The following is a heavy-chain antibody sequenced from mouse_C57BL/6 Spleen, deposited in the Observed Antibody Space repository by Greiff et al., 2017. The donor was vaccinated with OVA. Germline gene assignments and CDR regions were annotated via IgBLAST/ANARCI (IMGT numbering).Heavy chain of an antibody. CDR3: GRDRGLDGSSPGWFGF. V-gene: IGHV5-6*01. CDR1: GFTFSSYG. J-gene: IGHJ3*01. D-gene: IGHD1-1*01. Sequence: EVQGVESGGDLVKPGGSLKLSCAASGFTFSSYGMSWVRQTPDKRLEWVATISSGGSYTYYPDSVKGRFTISRDNAKNTLYLQMSSLKSEDTAMYYCGRDRGLDGSSPGWFGFRGQGTLVHVFA. CDR2: ISSGGSYT.